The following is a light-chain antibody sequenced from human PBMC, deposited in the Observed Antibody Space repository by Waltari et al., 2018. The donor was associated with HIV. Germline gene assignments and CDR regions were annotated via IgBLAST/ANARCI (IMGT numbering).Light chain of an antibody. Sequence: QSALPQPASVSGSPGQSITISSTGTSSDVGGYNYVSWYQHHPGKAPKLLIYEVSNRPSGVSKRFSGSKSGNTASLTISGLQAEDEADYYCSSYAGSSTLLFGGGTKLTVL. V-gene: IGLV2-14*01. J-gene: IGLJ2*01. CDR2: EVS. CDR1: SSDVGGYNY. CDR3: SSYAGSSTLL.